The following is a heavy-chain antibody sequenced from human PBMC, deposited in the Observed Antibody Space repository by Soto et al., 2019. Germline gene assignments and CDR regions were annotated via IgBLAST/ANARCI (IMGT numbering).Heavy chain of an antibody. CDR2: IYPGDSDT. J-gene: IGHJ5*02. Sequence: PGESLKISCKGSGYSFTSYWIGWVRQMPGKGLEWMGIIYPGDSDTRYSPSFQGQVTISADKSISTAYLQWSSLKASDTAMYYCARREVTPDTYYYDFWFDHWGQGTLVTVSS. V-gene: IGHV5-51*01. CDR1: GYSFTSYW. CDR3: ARREVTPDTYYYDFWFDH. D-gene: IGHD3-22*01.